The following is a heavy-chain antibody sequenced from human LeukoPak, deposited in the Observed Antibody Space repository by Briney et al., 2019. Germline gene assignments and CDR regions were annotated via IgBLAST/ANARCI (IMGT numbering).Heavy chain of an antibody. CDR3: ATGEGKYSSSRGYYYYYMDV. J-gene: IGHJ6*03. CDR2: FDPEDGET. V-gene: IGHV1-24*01. Sequence: GASVKVSCKVSGYTLTELSMHWVRQAPGKGLGWMGGFDPEDGETIYAQKFQGRVTMTEDTSTDTAYMELSSLRSEDTAVYYCATGEGKYSSSRGYYYYYMDVWGKGTTVTVSS. CDR1: GYTLTELS. D-gene: IGHD6-6*01.